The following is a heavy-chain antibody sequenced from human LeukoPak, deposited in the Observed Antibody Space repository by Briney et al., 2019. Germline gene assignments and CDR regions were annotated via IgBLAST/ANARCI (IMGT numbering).Heavy chain of an antibody. D-gene: IGHD6-19*01. CDR3: ARKIREQWLLLDY. CDR2: INPNSGGT. Sequence: ASVKVSCKASGYTFTGYYMHWVRQAPGQGLEWMGRINPNSGGTNYAQKFQGRVTMTRDTSISTAYMELSRLRSDDTAVYYCARKIREQWLLLDYWGQGTLVTVSS. V-gene: IGHV1-2*06. CDR1: GYTFTGYY. J-gene: IGHJ4*02.